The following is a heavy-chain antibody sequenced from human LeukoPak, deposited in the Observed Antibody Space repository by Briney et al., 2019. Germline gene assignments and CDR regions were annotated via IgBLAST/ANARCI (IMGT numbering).Heavy chain of an antibody. J-gene: IGHJ3*02. CDR2: NSGST. V-gene: IGHV4-59*08. CDR1: GDSLSDYF. CDR3: ARGRGYGGNYLRSFDI. D-gene: IGHD1-26*01. Sequence: SETLSLTCTVSGDSLSDYFWSWIRQPPGKGLEWIGYNSGSTNYNASLKSRVTILLVRSKNQFSLKLSSVTAADTAVYYCARGRGYGGNYLRSFDIWGQGTMVSVSS.